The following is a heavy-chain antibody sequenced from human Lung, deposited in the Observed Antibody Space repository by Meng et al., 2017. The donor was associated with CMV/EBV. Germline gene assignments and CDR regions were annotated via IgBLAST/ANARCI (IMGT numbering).Heavy chain of an antibody. V-gene: IGHV4-4*02. Sequence: QVRLRESVPAMVKQSETRSLTWAGSGDSITNHNWWAWVRQPPGKGLEWIGEIPHRGSSAYNPSLKSRVSMSIDKSKNQFSLKLTSVTAADTAVYHCLRRSGGSVWGQGTLVTVSS. D-gene: IGHD3-10*01. CDR1: GDSITNHNW. CDR3: LRRSGGSV. CDR2: IPHRGSS. J-gene: IGHJ1*01.